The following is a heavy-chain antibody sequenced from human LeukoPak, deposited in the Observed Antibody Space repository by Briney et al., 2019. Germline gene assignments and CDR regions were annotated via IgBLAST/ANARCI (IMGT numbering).Heavy chain of an antibody. D-gene: IGHD2-15*01. CDR2: INPNSGGT. Sequence: ASVKVSCKASGYTFTGYYMHWVRQAPGQGLEWMGWINPNSGGTNYAQKFQGRVTMTRDTSISTAYMELSRLRSDDTAVYYCVRDNFVVVAATRFDPWGQGTLVTVSS. CDR1: GYTFTGYY. J-gene: IGHJ5*02. V-gene: IGHV1-2*02. CDR3: VRDNFVVVAATRFDP.